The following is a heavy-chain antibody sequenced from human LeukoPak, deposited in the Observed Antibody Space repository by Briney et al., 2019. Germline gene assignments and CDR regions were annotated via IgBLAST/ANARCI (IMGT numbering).Heavy chain of an antibody. CDR3: ARAAAAGIPFDY. Sequence: GGSLRLSCAASGFTVSSNYMSWVRQAPGKGLEWVSVVYSGGSTYYADSVKGRFTISRDNSKNTLYLQMNSLGAKDTAVYYCARAAAAGIPFDYWGQGTLVTVSS. J-gene: IGHJ4*02. V-gene: IGHV3-66*02. D-gene: IGHD6-13*01. CDR2: VYSGGST. CDR1: GFTVSSNY.